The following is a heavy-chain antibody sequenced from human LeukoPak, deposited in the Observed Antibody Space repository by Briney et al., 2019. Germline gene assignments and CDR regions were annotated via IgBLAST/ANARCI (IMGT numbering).Heavy chain of an antibody. D-gene: IGHD6-13*01. J-gene: IGHJ4*02. CDR3: ARASSSSWVFDY. V-gene: IGHV3-30*03. Sequence: GGSLRLSCAASGFTFSSYGMHWVRQAPGKGLEWVALISYDGNNKYYADSVKGRFTISRDNSKNTLYLQMNSLRAEDTAVYYCARASSSSWVFDYWGQGTLVTVSS. CDR2: ISYDGNNK. CDR1: GFTFSSYG.